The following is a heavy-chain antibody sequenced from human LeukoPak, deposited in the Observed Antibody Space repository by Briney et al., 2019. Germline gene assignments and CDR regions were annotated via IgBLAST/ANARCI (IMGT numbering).Heavy chain of an antibody. V-gene: IGHV1-3*01. Sequence: ASVKVSCKASGYTFTSYAMHWVRQAPGQRLEWMGWINAGNGNTKYSQKFQGRVTITRDTSASTAYMELSSLRSEDTAVYYCARFVQQLAAFDIWGQGTMVTVSS. D-gene: IGHD6-13*01. CDR1: GYTFTSYA. J-gene: IGHJ3*02. CDR3: ARFVQQLAAFDI. CDR2: INAGNGNT.